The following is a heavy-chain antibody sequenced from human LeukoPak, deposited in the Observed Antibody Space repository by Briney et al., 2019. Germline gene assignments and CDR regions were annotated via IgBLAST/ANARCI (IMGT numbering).Heavy chain of an antibody. CDR2: ISYSGST. V-gene: IGHV4-59*01. CDR3: ARDDYRGVTNFDP. J-gene: IGHJ5*02. CDR1: GGSISPYF. Sequence: SETLSLTCTVSGGSISPYFWSCIRQPPGKGLEWVGHISYSGSTNYNPSLKSRVAISVDTSKNQFSLQLSSVTAADTAVYYCARDDYRGVTNFDPWGQGTLVTVSS. D-gene: IGHD3-10*01.